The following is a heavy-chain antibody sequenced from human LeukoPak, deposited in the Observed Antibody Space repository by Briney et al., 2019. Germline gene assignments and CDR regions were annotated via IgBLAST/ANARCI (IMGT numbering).Heavy chain of an antibody. V-gene: IGHV4-31*03. CDR2: IYYSGST. Sequence: SETLSLTCTVSGGSISSGGYYWSWIRQHPGKGLEWIGYIYYSGSTYYNPSLKSRVTISVDTSKNQFSLKLSSVTAEDTAVYYCARGYGYSGYDFDYWGQGTLVTVSS. CDR1: GGSISSGGYY. D-gene: IGHD5-12*01. CDR3: ARGYGYSGYDFDY. J-gene: IGHJ4*02.